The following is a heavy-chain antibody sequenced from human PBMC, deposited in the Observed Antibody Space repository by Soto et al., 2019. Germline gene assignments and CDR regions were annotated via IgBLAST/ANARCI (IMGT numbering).Heavy chain of an antibody. D-gene: IGHD6-19*01. V-gene: IGHV1-18*01. Sequence: QVQLVQSGAEVKKPGASVKVSCKASGYTFTSYGISWVRQAPGQGLEWMGWISAYNGNTNYAQKLQGRVTMTTDTSPRKAYMGVGGPRSGGTGVYYWAGGGGAVAPGYWGQGTLVTVSS. CDR3: AGGGGAVAPGY. CDR2: ISAYNGNT. CDR1: GYTFTSYG. J-gene: IGHJ4*02.